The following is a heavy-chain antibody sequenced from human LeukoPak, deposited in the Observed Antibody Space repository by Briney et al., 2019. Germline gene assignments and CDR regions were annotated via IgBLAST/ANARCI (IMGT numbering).Heavy chain of an antibody. V-gene: IGHV3-30*02. CDR2: IQYDGSIR. CDR3: AKDVVGQQWPENY. CDR1: GFSFSNYG. D-gene: IGHD6-19*01. J-gene: IGHJ4*02. Sequence: GGSLRLSCAASGFSFSNYGMHWVRQAPGKGLEWVAFIQYDGSIRLYGDSVKGRFTISRDNSKNTLYLQMNSLRPEDTAVYYCAKDVVGQQWPENYWGQGTLVTVSS.